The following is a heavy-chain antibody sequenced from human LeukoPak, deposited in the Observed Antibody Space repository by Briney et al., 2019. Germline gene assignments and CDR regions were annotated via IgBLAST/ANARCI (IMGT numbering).Heavy chain of an antibody. D-gene: IGHD3-10*01. CDR2: ISGSGDNT. Sequence: GGSLRLSCAASGFTFSSYAMSWVRQAPGKGLVWVSGISGSGDNTYYADSVKGRFTISRDNSKFTLYLQMNSLRPEDTALYYCAKERSTDRAWFGELLEWGQGNMVTVSS. CDR3: AKERSTDRAWFGELLE. V-gene: IGHV3-23*01. J-gene: IGHJ4*02. CDR1: GFTFSSYA.